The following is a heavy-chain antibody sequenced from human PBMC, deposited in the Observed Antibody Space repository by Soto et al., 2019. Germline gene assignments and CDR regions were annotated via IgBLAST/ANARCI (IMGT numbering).Heavy chain of an antibody. CDR1: GGSFSGYY. CDR3: ARGLIDDYGENFDY. J-gene: IGHJ4*02. V-gene: IGHV4-34*01. D-gene: IGHD4-17*01. Sequence: SETLSLTCAVYGGSFSGYYWSWIRRPPGKGLEWIGEINHSGSTNYNPSLKSRVTISVDTSKNQFSLKLSSVTAADTAVYYCARGLIDDYGENFDYWGQGTLVTVSS. CDR2: INHSGST.